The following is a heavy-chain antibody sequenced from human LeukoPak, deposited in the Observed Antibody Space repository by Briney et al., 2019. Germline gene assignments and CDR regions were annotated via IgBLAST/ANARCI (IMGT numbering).Heavy chain of an antibody. CDR1: GFTFSNYA. V-gene: IGHV3-64*04. CDR2: ISSNGINT. CDR3: AKDSGRRYFDWLFDY. J-gene: IGHJ4*02. Sequence: PGGSLRLSCSASGFTFSNYALHWVRQAPGKGLEYVSVISSNGINTYYADSVKGRFTISRDNSKNTMYLQMNSLRAEDTAVFYCAKDSGRRYFDWLFDYWGQGTLVTVSS. D-gene: IGHD3-9*01.